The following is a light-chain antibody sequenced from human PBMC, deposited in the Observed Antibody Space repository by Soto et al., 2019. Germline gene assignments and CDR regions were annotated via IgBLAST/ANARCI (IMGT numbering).Light chain of an antibody. J-gene: IGLJ1*01. CDR1: SSDVGYNS. Sequence: QSALTQPPSASGSPGQSVTISCTGTSSDVGYNSVSWYQQHPGKAPKLMIYEVSKRPSGVPDRFSGSKSGNTASLTVSGLRAEDEADYYCSSYAGSSNVFGTGTKVTVL. CDR2: EVS. CDR3: SSYAGSSNV. V-gene: IGLV2-8*01.